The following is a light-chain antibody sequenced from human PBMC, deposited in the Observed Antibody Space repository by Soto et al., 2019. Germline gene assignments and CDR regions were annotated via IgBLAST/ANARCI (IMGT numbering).Light chain of an antibody. V-gene: IGKV3-15*01. Sequence: EIVMTQSPATLSVSPGERATLSCRASQSVSSNLAWYQQKPGQAPRLLIYGASTRATGFPARFSGSGSGTEFTLTISSLQSEDFAIYCCQQYNNWPPDRTFGQGTKVEIK. J-gene: IGKJ1*01. CDR1: QSVSSN. CDR2: GAS. CDR3: QQYNNWPPDRT.